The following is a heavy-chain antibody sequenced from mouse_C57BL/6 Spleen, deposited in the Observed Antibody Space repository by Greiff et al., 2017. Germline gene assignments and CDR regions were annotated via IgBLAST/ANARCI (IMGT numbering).Heavy chain of an antibody. V-gene: IGHV1-15*01. CDR3: TNGNWFAY. CDR1: GYTFTDYE. Sequence: QVHVKQSGAELVRPGASVTLSCKASGYTFTDYEMHWVKQTPVHGLEWIGAIDPETGGTAYNQKFKGKAILTADKSSSTAYMELRSLTSEDSAVYYCTNGNWFAYWGQGTLVTVSA. J-gene: IGHJ3*01. CDR2: IDPETGGT. D-gene: IGHD2-1*01.